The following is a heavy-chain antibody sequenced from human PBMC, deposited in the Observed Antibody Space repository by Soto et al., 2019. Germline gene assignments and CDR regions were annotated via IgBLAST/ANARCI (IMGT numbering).Heavy chain of an antibody. Sequence: PGGSLRLSCAASGFTFSSYAMSWVRQAPGKGLEWVSAISGSGGSTYYADSVKGRFTISRDNSKNTLYLQMNSLRAEDTAVYYCALDYYGSGSYPNDAFDIWGQGTMVTVSS. J-gene: IGHJ3*02. CDR3: ALDYYGSGSYPNDAFDI. CDR2: ISGSGGST. D-gene: IGHD3-10*01. V-gene: IGHV3-23*01. CDR1: GFTFSSYA.